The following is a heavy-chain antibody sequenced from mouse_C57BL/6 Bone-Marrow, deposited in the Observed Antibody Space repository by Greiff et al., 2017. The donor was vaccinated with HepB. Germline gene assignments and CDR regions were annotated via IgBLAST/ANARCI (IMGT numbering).Heavy chain of an antibody. V-gene: IGHV5-4*03. CDR2: ISDGGSYT. Sequence: DVKLVESGGGLVKPGGSLKLSCAASGFTFSSYAMSWVRQTPEKRLEWVATISDGGSYTYYPDNVKGRFTISRDNAKNNLYLQMSHLKSEDTAMYYCARGAYGSSPYYFDYWGQGTTLTVSS. D-gene: IGHD1-1*01. J-gene: IGHJ2*01. CDR3: ARGAYGSSPYYFDY. CDR1: GFTFSSYA.